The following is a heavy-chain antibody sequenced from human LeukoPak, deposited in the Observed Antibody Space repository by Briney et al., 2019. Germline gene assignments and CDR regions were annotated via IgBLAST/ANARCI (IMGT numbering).Heavy chain of an antibody. CDR1: GGSISSYY. D-gene: IGHD1-26*01. CDR3: ARIPLGKYAFDI. V-gene: IGHV4-59*01. Sequence: PSETLSLTCTVSGGSISSYYWSWIRQPPGKGLEWIGYIHYSGSTNYNPSLKSRVTISVDTSKNQFSLKLSSVTAADTAVYYCARIPLGKYAFDIWGQGTMVTVSS. CDR2: IHYSGST. J-gene: IGHJ3*02.